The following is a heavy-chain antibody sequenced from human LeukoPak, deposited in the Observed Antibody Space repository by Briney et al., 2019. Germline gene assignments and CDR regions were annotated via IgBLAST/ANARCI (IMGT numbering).Heavy chain of an antibody. Sequence: PGGSLRLSCAASGFSFSSYAMNWVRQAPGKGLEWVSSISSSSSYIYYADSVKGRFTISRDNAKDSLYLQMNSLRAEDTAVYYCARDSVAGTQSFDYWGQGTLVAVSS. J-gene: IGHJ4*02. CDR3: ARDSVAGTQSFDY. D-gene: IGHD6-19*01. CDR2: ISSSSSYI. V-gene: IGHV3-21*01. CDR1: GFSFSSYA.